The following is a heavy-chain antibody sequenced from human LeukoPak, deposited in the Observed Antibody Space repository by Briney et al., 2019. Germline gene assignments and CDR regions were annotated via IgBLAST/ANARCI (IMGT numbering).Heavy chain of an antibody. CDR2: ISGSGGST. D-gene: IGHD4-17*01. CDR1: GFTFSSYA. Sequence: PGGSLRLSCAASGFTFSSYAMSWVRQAPGKGLEWVSAISGSGGSTYYADSVKGRFTISRDNTKNTLYLQMNSLRAEDTAVYYCAKDKPKVVSVTLACWGQGTLVTASS. J-gene: IGHJ4*02. CDR3: AKDKPKVVSVTLAC. V-gene: IGHV3-23*01.